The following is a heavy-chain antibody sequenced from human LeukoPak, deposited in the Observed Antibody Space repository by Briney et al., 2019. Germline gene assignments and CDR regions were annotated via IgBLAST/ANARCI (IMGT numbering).Heavy chain of an antibody. CDR2: IYYSGST. V-gene: IGHV4-59*08. J-gene: IGHJ4*02. CDR1: AGFISSYY. CDR3: ARHLICCSGGSCYSEFDY. D-gene: IGHD2-15*01. Sequence: SETLSLTCTVSAGFISSYYCSWIRQPPGKGLEWIGYIYYSGSTNYNPSLKSQVTISEDPSKNQFSLKLSAVTAADTAGYYCARHLICCSGGSCYSEFDYWGQGALVTVSS.